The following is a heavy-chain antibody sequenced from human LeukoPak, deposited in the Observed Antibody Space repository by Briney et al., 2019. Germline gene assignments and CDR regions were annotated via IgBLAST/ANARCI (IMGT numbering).Heavy chain of an antibody. CDR2: INHSGST. D-gene: IGHD2-15*01. V-gene: IGHV4-34*01. J-gene: IGHJ4*02. Sequence: SETLSLTCAVYGGSFSGYYWSWIRQPPGKGLEWIGEINHSGSTNYNPSLKSRVTISVDTSKNQFSLKLSSVAAADTAVYYCAREKRKYSVDYWGQGTLVTVSS. CDR1: GGSFSGYY. CDR3: AREKRKYSVDY.